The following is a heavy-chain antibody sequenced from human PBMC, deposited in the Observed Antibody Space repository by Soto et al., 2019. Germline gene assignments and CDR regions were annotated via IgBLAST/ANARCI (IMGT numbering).Heavy chain of an antibody. Sequence: ASVKVSCKASGYSFSSYGVSWVRQAPGQGLEWIGWINPYNGNTLNAQNLQGRVTLTTDTSTSTAYMELRSLRSDDTAIYYCARDPGAATFDYWGQGTPVTVSS. CDR2: INPYNGNT. D-gene: IGHD1-26*01. J-gene: IGHJ4*01. V-gene: IGHV1-18*04. CDR1: GYSFSSYG. CDR3: ARDPGAATFDY.